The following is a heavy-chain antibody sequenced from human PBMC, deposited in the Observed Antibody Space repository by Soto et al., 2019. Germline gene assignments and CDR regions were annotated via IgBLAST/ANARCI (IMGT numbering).Heavy chain of an antibody. CDR3: VRGPYNYNSRYFDY. J-gene: IGHJ4*02. V-gene: IGHV4-34*01. CDR1: GGSFSGYF. Sequence: LSLTCTVSGGSFSGYFWTWIRQPPGKGLEWLAEINHSGITNYNPSVESRVSMSVDTSKNQFSLRLYSVTAADTAVYYCVRGPYNYNSRYFDYWGQGTLVTVSS. D-gene: IGHD1-1*01. CDR2: INHSGIT.